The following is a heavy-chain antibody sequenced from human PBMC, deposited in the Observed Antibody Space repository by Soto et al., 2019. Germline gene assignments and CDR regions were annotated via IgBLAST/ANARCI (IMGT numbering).Heavy chain of an antibody. CDR2: IYYSGST. V-gene: IGHV4-59*12. D-gene: IGHD5-12*01. J-gene: IGHJ4*02. Sequence: SETLSLTCTVSNDSISTYYWSWIRQPPGKGLEWIGYIYYSGSTNYNPSLKSRVTISVDTSKNQFSLKLSSVTAADTAVYYCARERRYGVDYCGQGTLVTVSS. CDR1: NDSISTYY. CDR3: ARERRYGVDY.